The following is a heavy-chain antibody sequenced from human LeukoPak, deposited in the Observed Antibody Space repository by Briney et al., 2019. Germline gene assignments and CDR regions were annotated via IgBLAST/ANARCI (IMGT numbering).Heavy chain of an antibody. J-gene: IGHJ4*02. Sequence: PSVTLSLTCTVSGGSVSSGHYYWSWIRQPPGKGLEWIGYIYNSESTNYNPSLKSRVTISVDTSKNHFSLKLSSVTAADTAVYYCATGGSLAAAGDYWGQGTLVTVSS. CDR1: GGSVSSGHYY. D-gene: IGHD6-13*01. CDR2: IYNSEST. CDR3: ATGGSLAAAGDY. V-gene: IGHV4-61*03.